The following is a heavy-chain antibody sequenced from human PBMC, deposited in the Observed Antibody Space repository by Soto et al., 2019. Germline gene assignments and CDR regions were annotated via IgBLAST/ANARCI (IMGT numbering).Heavy chain of an antibody. J-gene: IGHJ4*02. CDR3: ARDRDGYNFYFDY. CDR2: INPNSGGT. CDR1: GYTFTGYY. Sequence: ASVKVSCKASGYTFTGYYMHWVRQAPGQGLEWMGWINPNSGGTNYAQKFQGWVTMTRDTSISTAYMELSRLRSEDTAVYYCARDRDGYNFYFDYWGQGTLVTVSS. V-gene: IGHV1-2*04. D-gene: IGHD5-12*01.